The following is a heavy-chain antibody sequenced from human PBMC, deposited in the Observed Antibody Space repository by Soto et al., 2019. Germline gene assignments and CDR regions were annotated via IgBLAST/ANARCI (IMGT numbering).Heavy chain of an antibody. Sequence: GGSLRLSCAASGFTFSDYAMSWVRQAPGKGLEWVSAISDSGDSTYYADSVKGRFTISRDNSKNTLYLQMNSLRAEDTAVYYCAKDPRWELLMPYFDYWGQGTLVTVSS. V-gene: IGHV3-23*01. J-gene: IGHJ4*02. D-gene: IGHD1-26*01. CDR1: GFTFSDYA. CDR3: AKDPRWELLMPYFDY. CDR2: ISDSGDST.